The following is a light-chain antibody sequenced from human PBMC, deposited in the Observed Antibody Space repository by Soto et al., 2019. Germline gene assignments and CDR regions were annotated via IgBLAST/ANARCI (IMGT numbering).Light chain of an antibody. V-gene: IGKV3-20*01. CDR1: QSVTSTF. CDR3: QQYGSSPGT. J-gene: IGKJ3*01. CDR2: DAS. Sequence: VLTQSPGTLSLSPGERATLSCRASQSVTSTFLAWYQHKPGQAPRLLIYDASSRATGIPDRFIGSGSGTDVTLSITRLEPEDFAVYYCQQYGSSPGTFGPGTKVDSK.